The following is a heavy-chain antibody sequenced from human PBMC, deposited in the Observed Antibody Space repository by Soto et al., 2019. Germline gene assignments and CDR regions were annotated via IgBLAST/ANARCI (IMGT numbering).Heavy chain of an antibody. CDR3: ARDRRDAYPKYYYYGMDV. V-gene: IGHV3-11*06. Sequence: GGSLRLSCAASGFTFSDYYMSWIRQAPGKGLERVSYIRSSSSYTNYADAVKGRFTISRDNAKNSLCLQMNSLRAEDTAVYYCARDRRDAYPKYYYYGMDVWGQGTTVTVSS. CDR2: IRSSSSYT. J-gene: IGHJ6*02. CDR1: GFTFSDYY. D-gene: IGHD2-2*01.